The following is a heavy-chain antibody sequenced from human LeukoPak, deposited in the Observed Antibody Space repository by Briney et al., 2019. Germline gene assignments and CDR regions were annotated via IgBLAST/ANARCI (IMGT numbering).Heavy chain of an antibody. CDR3: AKAAEQWEDHYLDY. J-gene: IGHJ4*02. CDR2: ISWNSGSI. D-gene: IGHD1-26*01. V-gene: IGHV3-9*01. CDR1: GFSFDDYA. Sequence: GRSLRLSCAASGFSFDDYAMHWVRHAPGQGLEWVSGISWNSGSIVYADSVKGRFTISRDYPKNSLFLQMNSLRAEDTALYYCAKAAEQWEDHYLDYWGQGTLVTVSS.